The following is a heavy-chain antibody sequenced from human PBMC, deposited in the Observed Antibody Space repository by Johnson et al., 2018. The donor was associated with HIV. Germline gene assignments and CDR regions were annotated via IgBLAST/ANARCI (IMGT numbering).Heavy chain of an antibody. Sequence: EVQLVESGGGLVQPGGSLRLSCAASGITVGTNWMQWVRQAPGKGLVWVSRINGDGSRTSYADSVKGRFTIARDNAKNTLFLEMKSLRAEDTAVYYCAKGGEVWYGAFDFWGQGTMAIVSS. CDR2: INGDGSRT. J-gene: IGHJ3*01. CDR1: GITVGTNW. D-gene: IGHD6-13*01. V-gene: IGHV3-74*02. CDR3: AKGGEVWYGAFDF.